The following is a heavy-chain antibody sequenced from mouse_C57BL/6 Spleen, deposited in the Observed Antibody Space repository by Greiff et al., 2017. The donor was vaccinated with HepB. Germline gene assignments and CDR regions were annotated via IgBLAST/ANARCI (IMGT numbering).Heavy chain of an antibody. Sequence: QVQLQQSGAELVKPGASVKLSCKASGYTFTSYWMHWVKQRPGQGLEWIGMIHPNSGSTNYNEKFKSKATLTVDKSSSTAYMQLSSLTSEDSAVYYCARSRDYGSSYFDYWGQGTTLTVSS. D-gene: IGHD1-1*01. CDR1: GYTFTSYW. CDR3: ARSRDYGSSYFDY. V-gene: IGHV1-64*01. CDR2: IHPNSGST. J-gene: IGHJ2*01.